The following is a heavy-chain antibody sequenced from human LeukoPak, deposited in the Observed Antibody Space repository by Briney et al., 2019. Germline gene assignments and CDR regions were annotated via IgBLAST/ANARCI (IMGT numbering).Heavy chain of an antibody. CDR1: GFTVSSNY. V-gene: IGHV3-66*02. CDR3: ARGSHSSSWLAFDY. CDR2: IYSGGST. Sequence: GSLRLSCAASGFTVSSNYMSWVRQAPGKGLEWVSVIYSGGSTYYADSVKGRFTISRDNSKNTLYLQMNSLRAEDTAVYYCARGSHSSSWLAFDYWGQGTLVTVSS. J-gene: IGHJ4*02. D-gene: IGHD6-13*01.